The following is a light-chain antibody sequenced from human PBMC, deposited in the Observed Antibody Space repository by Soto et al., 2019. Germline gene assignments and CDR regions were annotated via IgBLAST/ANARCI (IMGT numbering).Light chain of an antibody. J-gene: IGKJ1*01. V-gene: IGKV3-11*01. Sequence: DIVLTQSPATLSMSPGERVTLSCRASQSVSSFLVWYQQKPGQAPRLLIYDAASRATGIPARFSGSGSGTDFTLTISSLEPEDFAVYYCQQYNNWPRTFGQGTKVEIK. CDR3: QQYNNWPRT. CDR1: QSVSSF. CDR2: DAA.